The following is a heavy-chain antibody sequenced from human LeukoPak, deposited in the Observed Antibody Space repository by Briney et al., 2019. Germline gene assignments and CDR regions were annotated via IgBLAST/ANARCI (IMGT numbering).Heavy chain of an antibody. J-gene: IGHJ6*03. CDR2: ISHDGNKK. CDR3: ATGSIGSYYFYYMDV. CDR1: GFTFSGSG. D-gene: IGHD3-10*01. Sequence: SGGSLRLSCAASGFTFSGSGIHWVRQAPGRGLEWVAFISHDGNKKYFADSVKGRFTISRDDSKNTLYLQMNTLRVEDTAVYYCATGSIGSYYFYYMDVWGKGTTVTVSS. V-gene: IGHV3-30*03.